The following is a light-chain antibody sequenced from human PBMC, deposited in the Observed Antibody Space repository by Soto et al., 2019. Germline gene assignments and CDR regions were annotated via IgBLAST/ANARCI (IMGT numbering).Light chain of an antibody. CDR3: QQYHTKHT. V-gene: IGKV3-15*01. Sequence: EIVMTQSPGTLSVSPGDRATLSCRASQSISRNLAWYQQRPGQAPRLLIYGASTRATGTPARFTGSGCGTDFKLTIRGLQSEDFAVYFCQQYHTKHTFGRGTKVEIK. CDR2: GAS. CDR1: QSISRN. J-gene: IGKJ4*01.